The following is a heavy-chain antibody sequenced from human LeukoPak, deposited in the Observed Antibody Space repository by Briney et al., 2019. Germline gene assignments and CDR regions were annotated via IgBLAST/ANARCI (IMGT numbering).Heavy chain of an antibody. V-gene: IGHV3-7*01. CDR1: GFTFSNYW. J-gene: IGHJ4*02. CDR2: IKTDGSEK. CDR3: ARAKQQLDRLFDY. Sequence: GGSLRLSCEGSGFTFSNYWMGWVRQAPGKGLQWVANIKTDGSEKYYVDSVKGRFTISRDNAKNSLYLQMNSLRAEDTAVYYCARAKQQLDRLFDYWGQGTLVTVSS. D-gene: IGHD6-13*01.